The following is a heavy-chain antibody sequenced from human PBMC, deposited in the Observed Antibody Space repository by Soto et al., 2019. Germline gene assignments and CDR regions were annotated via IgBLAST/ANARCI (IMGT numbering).Heavy chain of an antibody. CDR1: GGSVSSSSYY. Sequence: SETLSLTCTVSGGSVSSSSYYWGWVRQHPGKGLEWIGNIYYSGSTYYNPSLKSRVTISVDTSKNQFSLKLSSVTAADTAVYYCARDLKPDAFDIWGQGTMVTV. CDR3: ARDLKPDAFDI. CDR2: IYYSGST. J-gene: IGHJ3*02. D-gene: IGHD3-9*01. V-gene: IGHV4-39*07.